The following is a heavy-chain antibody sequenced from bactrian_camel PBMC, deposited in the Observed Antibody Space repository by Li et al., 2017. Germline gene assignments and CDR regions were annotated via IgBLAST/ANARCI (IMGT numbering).Heavy chain of an antibody. J-gene: IGHJ4*01. D-gene: IGHD1*01. Sequence: HVQLVESGGGAVQTGGSLTLSCLASGFTVSTGYMAWFRQAPGQEREGVAAIDTAGAATYTYSVQGRFTISKDNVKNTLNLQMNDLKPEDTAIYYCAADNVNLQLARHYGYWGQGTQVTVS. CDR3: AADNVNLQLARHYGY. V-gene: IGHV3S53*01. CDR1: GFTVSTGY. CDR2: IDTAGAA.